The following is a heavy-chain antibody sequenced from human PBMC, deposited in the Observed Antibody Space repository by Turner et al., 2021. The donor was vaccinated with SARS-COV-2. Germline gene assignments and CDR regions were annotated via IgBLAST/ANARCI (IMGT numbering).Heavy chain of an antibody. V-gene: IGHV1-69*08. CDR2: IIPILGSA. CDR3: ARSGYCSSSSCYGYYYDMDV. Sequence: GTFSSYSISWVRQAPGQGLEWMGRIIPILGSASYAQKFQGRVTITAETSTSTAYMELSSLRFEDTAVYYCARSGYCSSSSCYGYYYDMDVWGKGTTVTVSS. J-gene: IGHJ6*03. D-gene: IGHD2-2*01. CDR1: GTFSSYS.